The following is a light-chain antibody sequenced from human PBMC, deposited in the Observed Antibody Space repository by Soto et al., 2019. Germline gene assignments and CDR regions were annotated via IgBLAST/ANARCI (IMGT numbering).Light chain of an antibody. V-gene: IGKV1-5*01. CDR1: QSISSW. J-gene: IGKJ2*01. CDR3: QRYNSY. CDR2: DAS. Sequence: DIQMTQSPSTLSASVGDRVTITCRASQSISSWLAWYQQKPGKAPKLLIYDASSLESGVPSRFGGSGSGTEFTLTISSLQPDDFATYYCQRYNSYFGQGTKLEIK.